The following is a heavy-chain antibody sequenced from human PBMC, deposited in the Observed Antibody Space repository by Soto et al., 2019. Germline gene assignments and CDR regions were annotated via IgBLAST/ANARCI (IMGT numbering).Heavy chain of an antibody. CDR3: ARERRGNDF. V-gene: IGHV1-8*01. J-gene: IGHJ4*02. Sequence: QVQLVQSGAEVKKPGASVKVSCKASGYTFTSYDITWVRQAAGPVFERMGWMNPNSGTTGYAQKFQGRVSMTRDTSINTAYMELTSLTSEDTAVYYCARERRGNDFWGLGTLITVSS. CDR1: GYTFTSYD. CDR2: MNPNSGTT.